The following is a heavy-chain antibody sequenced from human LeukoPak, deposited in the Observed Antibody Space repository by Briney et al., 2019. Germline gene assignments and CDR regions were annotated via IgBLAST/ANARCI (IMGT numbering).Heavy chain of an antibody. D-gene: IGHD1-26*01. J-gene: IGHJ5*02. CDR1: GGSFSGYY. V-gene: IGHV4-34*01. Sequence: PSETLSLTCAVYGGSFSGYYWSWIRQPPGKGLEWIGEINHSGSTNYNPSLKSRVTISVDTSKNQFSLKLSSVPAADTAQYYGARHKSGHDWHDPWGQGTLVTVSS. CDR2: INHSGST. CDR3: ARHKSGHDWHDP.